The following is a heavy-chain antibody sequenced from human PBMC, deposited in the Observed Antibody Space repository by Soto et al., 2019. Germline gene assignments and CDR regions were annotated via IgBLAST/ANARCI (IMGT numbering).Heavy chain of an antibody. D-gene: IGHD3-3*01. CDR2: IYYSGST. CDR3: ATSWEVKGVPGQFDY. Sequence: ASETLSLTCTVSGGSISSSSYYWGWIRQPPGKGLEWIGSIYYSGSTYYNPSLKSRVTISVDTSKNQFSLKLSSVTAADTAVYYCATSWEVKGVPGQFDYWGQGTLVTVSS. J-gene: IGHJ4*02. V-gene: IGHV4-39*01. CDR1: GGSISSSSYY.